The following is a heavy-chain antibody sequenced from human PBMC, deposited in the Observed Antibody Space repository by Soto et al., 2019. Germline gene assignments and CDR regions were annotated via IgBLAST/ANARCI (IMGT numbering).Heavy chain of an antibody. V-gene: IGHV2-5*02. CDR1: GFSLSTSGGG. CDR2: IYWDDDK. Sequence: QLTVKESGPTLVKATQSLTLTCTFSGFSLSTSGGGVGWIRQPPGKALEWLAVIYWDDDKSYSPSLKSRLTITKNTSKNQVALTMTHMDPVDTATYFCAHTKVTHWLGPHCDFWGQGTLVTVSS. D-gene: IGHD6-19*01. J-gene: IGHJ4*02. CDR3: AHTKVTHWLGPHCDF.